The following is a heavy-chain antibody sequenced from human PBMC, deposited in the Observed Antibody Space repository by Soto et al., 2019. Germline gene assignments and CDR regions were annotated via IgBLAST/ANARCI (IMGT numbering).Heavy chain of an antibody. D-gene: IGHD3-10*01. J-gene: IGHJ4*02. CDR3: AKLTSEWVRGALYYFDY. V-gene: IGHV3-23*01. Sequence: PGGSLRLSCAASGFTFSSYAMSWVRQAPGKGLEWVSAISGSGGSTYYADSVKGRFTISRDNSKNTLYLQMNSLRAEDTAVYYCAKLTSEWVRGALYYFDYWGQGTLVTVSS. CDR1: GFTFSSYA. CDR2: ISGSGGST.